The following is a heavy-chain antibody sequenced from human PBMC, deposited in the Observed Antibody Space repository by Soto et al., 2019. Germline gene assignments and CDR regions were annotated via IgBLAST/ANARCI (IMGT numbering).Heavy chain of an antibody. V-gene: IGHV3-23*01. CDR1: GFMFSSYA. CDR2: ISGRGSNT. D-gene: IGHD2-15*01. CDR3: AKARPGWKLLHFDY. J-gene: IGHJ4*02. Sequence: GGSLRLSCAASGFMFSSYAMSWVRQAPGKGLEWVSTISGRGSNTYYADSVKGRFTISSDNSKNTLYLQMNSLRAEDTAVYFCAKARPGWKLLHFDYWGQGTLVTVSS.